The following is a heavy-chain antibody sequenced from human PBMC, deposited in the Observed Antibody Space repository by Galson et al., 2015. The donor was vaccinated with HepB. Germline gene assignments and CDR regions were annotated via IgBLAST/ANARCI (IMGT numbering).Heavy chain of an antibody. J-gene: IGHJ5*02. CDR3: ARPYTVTTGRGFDP. CDR2: IYYSGST. Sequence: SETLSLTCTVSGGSISSSSYYWGWIRQPPGKGLEWIGSIYYSGSTYYNPSLKSRVTISVDTSKNQFSLKLSSVTAADTAVYYCARPYTVTTGRGFDPWGQGTLVTVSS. V-gene: IGHV4-39*01. CDR1: GGSISSSSYY. D-gene: IGHD4-17*01.